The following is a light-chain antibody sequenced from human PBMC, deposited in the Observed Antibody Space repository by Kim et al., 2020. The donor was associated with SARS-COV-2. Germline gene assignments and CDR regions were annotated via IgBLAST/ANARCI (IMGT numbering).Light chain of an antibody. CDR3: MVWHSSAWV. Sequence: QPVLTQPSSLSASPGASASLTCTLRSGINVGTYRIYWYQQKPGSPPQYLLRYKSDSDKQQGSGVPSRFSGSKDDSANAGILLISGLQSEDEADYYCMVWHSSAWVFGGGTKLTVL. J-gene: IGLJ3*02. V-gene: IGLV5-45*02. CDR2: YKSDSDK. CDR1: SGINVGTYR.